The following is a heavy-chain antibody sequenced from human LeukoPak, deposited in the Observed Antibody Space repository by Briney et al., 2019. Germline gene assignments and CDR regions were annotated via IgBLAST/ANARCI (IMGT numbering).Heavy chain of an antibody. Sequence: SVKVSCKASGGTFSSYAISWMRQAPGQGLEWMGGIIPIFGTAIYAQKFQGRVTITADESTSTAYMELSSLRSEDTAVYYCARGVGATTYYFDYWGPGTLVTVSS. J-gene: IGHJ4*02. CDR1: GGTFSSYA. CDR2: IIPIFGTA. CDR3: ARGVGATTYYFDY. D-gene: IGHD1-26*01. V-gene: IGHV1-69*01.